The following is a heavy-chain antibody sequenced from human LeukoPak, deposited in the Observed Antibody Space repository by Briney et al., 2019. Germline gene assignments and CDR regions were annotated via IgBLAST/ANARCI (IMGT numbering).Heavy chain of an antibody. J-gene: IGHJ4*02. D-gene: IGHD3/OR15-3a*01. CDR1: GFTFSSHT. CDR3: AKGRGLVSPDDH. Sequence: GGSLRPSCAASGFTFSSHTMTWVRQAPGKGLEWVSAISNSGGSTYYADSVKGRFTISRDNSKNTLYLQMNSLKAEDTAVYYCAKGRGLVSPDDHWGQGTLVTVSS. V-gene: IGHV3-23*01. CDR2: ISNSGGST.